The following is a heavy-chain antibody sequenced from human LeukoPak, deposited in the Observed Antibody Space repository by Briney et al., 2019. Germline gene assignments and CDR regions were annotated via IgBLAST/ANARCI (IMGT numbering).Heavy chain of an antibody. V-gene: IGHV1-69*06. Sequence: SVKVSCKASGGTFSSYAISWVRQAPGQGLEWMGGIIPIFGTANYAQKFQGRVTITADKSTSTAYMELSSLRSEDTAVYYCASVRKGDYVWGSYLLPEYWGQGTLVTVSS. CDR1: GGTFSSYA. CDR2: IIPIFGTA. CDR3: ASVRKGDYVWGSYLLPEY. J-gene: IGHJ4*02. D-gene: IGHD3-16*02.